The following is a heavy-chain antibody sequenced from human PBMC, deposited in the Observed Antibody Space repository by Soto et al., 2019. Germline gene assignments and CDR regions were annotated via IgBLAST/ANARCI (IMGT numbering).Heavy chain of an antibody. V-gene: IGHV1-24*01. CDR2: FDPEDGET. J-gene: IGHJ4*02. Sequence: ASVKVSCKVSGYTLTELSMHWVRQAPGKGLEWMGGFDPEDGETIYAQKFQGRVTMTEDTSTDTAYMELSSLRSEDTAVYYCATDYPRGVGGWYKFDYWGQGTLVTVSS. CDR3: ATDYPRGVGGWYKFDY. CDR1: GYTLTELS. D-gene: IGHD6-19*01.